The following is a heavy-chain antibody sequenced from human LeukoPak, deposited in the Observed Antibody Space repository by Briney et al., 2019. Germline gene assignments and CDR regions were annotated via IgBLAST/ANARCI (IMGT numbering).Heavy chain of an antibody. CDR1: GYTFTSYG. Sequence: ASVKVSCKASGYTFTSYGISWVRQAPGQGLEWMGWINPNSGGTNYAQKFQGRVTMTRDTSISTAYMELSRLRSDDTAVYYCARDRLYYYDYWGQGTLVTVSS. J-gene: IGHJ4*02. D-gene: IGHD6-25*01. CDR3: ARDRLYYYDY. V-gene: IGHV1-2*02. CDR2: INPNSGGT.